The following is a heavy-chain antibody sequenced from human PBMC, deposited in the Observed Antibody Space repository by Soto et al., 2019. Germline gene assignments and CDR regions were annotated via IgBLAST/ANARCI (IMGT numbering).Heavy chain of an antibody. CDR1: GYIFTKYW. J-gene: IGHJ4*02. V-gene: IGHV5-51*01. Sequence: ESLKISCKASGYIFTKYWIGWVRQMPGKGLEWMGIIFPDDSDTRYSLSFQGQVTISVDKSIATAYLHWSSLKASDTAIYYCARRGAFSDFWSGSNGGFDYWGQGSLVTVSS. CDR2: IFPDDSDT. CDR3: ARRGAFSDFWSGSNGGFDY. D-gene: IGHD3-3*01.